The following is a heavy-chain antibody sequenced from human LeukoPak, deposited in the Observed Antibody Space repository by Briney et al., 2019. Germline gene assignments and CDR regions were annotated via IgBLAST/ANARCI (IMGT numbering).Heavy chain of an antibody. CDR3: ARSSSWPDFDY. J-gene: IGHJ4*02. D-gene: IGHD6-13*01. Sequence: SETLSLTCTVSGGSISSHYWSWIRQPAGKGLEWIGRIYISGSTNYSPSLKSRVTMSVDTSKNQFSLKLSSVTAADTAIYYCARSSSWPDFDYWGQETLVTVSS. V-gene: IGHV4-4*07. CDR2: IYISGST. CDR1: GGSISSHY.